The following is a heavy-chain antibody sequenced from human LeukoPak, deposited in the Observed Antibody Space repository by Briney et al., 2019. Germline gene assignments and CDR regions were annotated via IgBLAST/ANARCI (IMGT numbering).Heavy chain of an antibody. V-gene: IGHV1-24*01. Sequence: GASVNVSFKVSGYTLTELSMHWVRQAPGEGLEWMGGFDPEDGDTIYAQKFQGRVTMTEDTSTDTAYMELSSLRSEDTAVYYCATDVRVNCSSTSCYYIFDPWAREPWSPSPQ. D-gene: IGHD2-2*01. CDR2: FDPEDGDT. CDR1: GYTLTELS. J-gene: IGHJ5*02. CDR3: ATDVRVNCSSTSCYYIFDP.